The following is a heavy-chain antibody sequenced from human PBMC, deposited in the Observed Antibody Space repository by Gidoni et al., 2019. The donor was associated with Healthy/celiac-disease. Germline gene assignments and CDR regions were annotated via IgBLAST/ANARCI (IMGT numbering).Heavy chain of an antibody. V-gene: IGHV4-31*03. CDR1: GGPISSGGYY. CDR3: ARGIAAAGYYYYYYMDV. J-gene: IGHJ6*03. Sequence: QVQLQESGPGLVKPSQTLSLTCTVSGGPISSGGYYWSWIRQHPGKGLEWIGYIYYRGSTYYNPSLKSRVTISVDTSKNQFSLKLSSVTAADTAVYYCARGIAAAGYYYYYYMDVWGKGTTVTVSS. CDR2: IYYRGST. D-gene: IGHD6-13*01.